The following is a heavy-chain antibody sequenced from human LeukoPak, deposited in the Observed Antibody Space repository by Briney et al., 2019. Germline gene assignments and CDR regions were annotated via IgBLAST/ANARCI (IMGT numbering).Heavy chain of an antibody. CDR3: ARDLGQYYDTSDNWFDP. V-gene: IGHV3-30*02. CDR2: IRYDGSNK. J-gene: IGHJ5*02. D-gene: IGHD3-22*01. CDR1: GLTFSSYG. Sequence: GGSLRLSCAASGLTFSSYGMHWVRQAPGKGLEWVTFIRYDGSNKYYADSVKGRFTISRDNSKNTLYLQMNSLRAEDTAVYYCARDLGQYYDTSDNWFDPWGQGTLVTVSS.